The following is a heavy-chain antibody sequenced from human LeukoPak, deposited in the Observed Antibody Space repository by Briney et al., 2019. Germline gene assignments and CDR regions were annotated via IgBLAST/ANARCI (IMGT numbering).Heavy chain of an antibody. Sequence: SVKVSCKAPGGTFSSYAISWVRQAPGQGLEWMGGIIPIFGTANYAQKFQGRVTITADESTSTAYMELSSLRSEDTAVHYCARDQITMIVVHYYYGMDVWGQGTTVTVSS. CDR3: ARDQITMIVVHYYYGMDV. V-gene: IGHV1-69*13. CDR2: IIPIFGTA. CDR1: GGTFSSYA. J-gene: IGHJ6*02. D-gene: IGHD3-22*01.